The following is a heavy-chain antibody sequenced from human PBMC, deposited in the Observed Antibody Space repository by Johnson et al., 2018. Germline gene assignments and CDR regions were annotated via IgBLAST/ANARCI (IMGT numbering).Heavy chain of an antibody. J-gene: IGHJ3*02. Sequence: VQLVQSGGGLVKXGGSLRLSCAASGFTFSSYSMNWVRQAPGKGLEWVSSISSSSSYIYYADSVRGRFTNSRANAKNSLCLHMNSLRGEDTAGYSGAREVLEWAWGAALDIWGQGTMVTVSS. CDR1: GFTFSSYS. CDR3: AREVLEWAWGAALDI. CDR2: ISSSSSYI. V-gene: IGHV3-21*01. D-gene: IGHD3-3*01.